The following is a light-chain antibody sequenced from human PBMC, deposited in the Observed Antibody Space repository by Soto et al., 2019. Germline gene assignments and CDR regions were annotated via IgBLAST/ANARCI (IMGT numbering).Light chain of an antibody. CDR1: QSVSRY. V-gene: IGKV3-11*01. CDR2: DAS. CDR3: QQRSNWPPIT. Sequence: EIWLTQSPATLSLSPGERATLSCRASQSVSRYLAWYQQKPGQAPRLLIYDASNRATGIPARFSGSGSGTDFNLTISSLEPEDFAVYYCQQRSNWPPITFGQGTRLEI. J-gene: IGKJ5*01.